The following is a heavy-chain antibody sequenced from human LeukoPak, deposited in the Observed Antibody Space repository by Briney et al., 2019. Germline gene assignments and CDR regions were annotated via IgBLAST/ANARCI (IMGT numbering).Heavy chain of an antibody. J-gene: IGHJ4*02. D-gene: IGHD4-17*01. CDR3: AKGGADYGEYDY. CDR1: GFTFSTYG. CDR2: ISYDGSNK. Sequence: GGSLRLSCAASGFTFSTYGMHWVRQAPGKGLEWVAVISYDGSNKYYADSVKGRFTISRDNSKSTLYLQMNSLRAEDTAVYYCAKGGADYGEYDYWGQGTLVTVSS. V-gene: IGHV3-30*18.